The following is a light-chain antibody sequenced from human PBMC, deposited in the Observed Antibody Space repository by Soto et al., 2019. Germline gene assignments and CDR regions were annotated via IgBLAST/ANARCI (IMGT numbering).Light chain of an antibody. CDR1: PSVNSC. Sequence: EIVLTQSPGTLSWGPGERATLDCRAIPSVNSCLSWFQQKPGQAPRLLIYGAANRATGIPDMFSGRWSATDFTITIASPEPEDCALYAGHRYVGSQWTVDQGTKVDNK. CDR2: GAA. J-gene: IGKJ1*01. V-gene: IGKV3-20*01. CDR3: HRYVGSQWT.